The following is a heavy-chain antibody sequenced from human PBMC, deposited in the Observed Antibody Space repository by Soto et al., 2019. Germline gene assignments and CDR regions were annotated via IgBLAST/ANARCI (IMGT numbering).Heavy chain of an antibody. J-gene: IGHJ4*02. D-gene: IGHD2-15*01. CDR2: ISGGGADT. Sequence: EVQLLESGGGLVPPGGSLRLSCAPSGFIFSNYAMSWVRQARGKGLEWVSAISGGGADTYYTESVKGRFTISRDNFKNTLYLQMNSMRAEDTAVYYCATDSGRGGGSVFDYWGQGTLVTVSS. CDR1: GFIFSNYA. CDR3: ATDSGRGGGSVFDY. V-gene: IGHV3-23*01.